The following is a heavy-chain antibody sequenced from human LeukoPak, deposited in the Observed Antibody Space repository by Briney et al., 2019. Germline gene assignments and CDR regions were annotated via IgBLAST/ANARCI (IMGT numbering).Heavy chain of an antibody. J-gene: IGHJ6*01. CDR3: AREAPILAYGMDV. D-gene: IGHD2-21*01. CDR2: IKQDGSEK. CDR1: GFTFSSYW. Sequence: GGSLRLSCAASGFTFSSYWMSWVRQAPGKGLEWVANIKQDGSEKYYVDSVKGRFTISRDNAKNSLYLQMNSLRAEDTAVYYCAREAPILAYGMDVWGRGTTVTVSS. V-gene: IGHV3-7*01.